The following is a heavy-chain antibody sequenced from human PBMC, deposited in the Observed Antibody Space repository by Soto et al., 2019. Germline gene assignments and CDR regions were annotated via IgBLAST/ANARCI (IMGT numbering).Heavy chain of an antibody. CDR3: ARDRGVNFYYYYGMDV. CDR2: INPNSGGT. J-gene: IGHJ6*02. V-gene: IGHV1-2*04. Sequence: ASVKVSCKASGYTFTGYYMHWVQQAPGQGLEWMGWINPNSGGTNYAQKFQGWVTMTRDTSISTAYMELSRLRSDDTAVYYCARDRGVNFYYYYGMDVWDQGTTVTVSS. CDR1: GYTFTGYY.